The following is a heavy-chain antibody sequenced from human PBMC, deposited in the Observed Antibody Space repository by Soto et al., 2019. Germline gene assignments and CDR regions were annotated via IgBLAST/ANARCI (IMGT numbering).Heavy chain of an antibody. CDR2: IYSGGTT. V-gene: IGHV3-53*02. Sequence: EVQVVETGGGLIQPGGSLRLSYAASGFTVNTHHMSWVRQAPGEGLEWISLIYSGGTTLYADSVKGRFIISRVQSENTVFLQMNNLRADDTAVYYCAREEYNSYGMDVWGLGTTVTVSS. J-gene: IGHJ6*02. CDR3: AREEYNSYGMDV. D-gene: IGHD1-1*01. CDR1: GFTVNTHH.